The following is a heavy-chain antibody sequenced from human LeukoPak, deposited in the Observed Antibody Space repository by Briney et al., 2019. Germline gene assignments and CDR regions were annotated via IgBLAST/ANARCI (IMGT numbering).Heavy chain of an antibody. D-gene: IGHD5-12*01. Sequence: PGGSLRLPCAASGFTFSSYAMHWVRQAPGKGLEWVAVISYDGSNKYYADSVKGRFTISRDNSKNTLYLQMNSLRAEDTAVYYCARVAGVATIRGDAFDIWGQGTMVTVSS. J-gene: IGHJ3*02. CDR1: GFTFSSYA. V-gene: IGHV3-30*04. CDR2: ISYDGSNK. CDR3: ARVAGVATIRGDAFDI.